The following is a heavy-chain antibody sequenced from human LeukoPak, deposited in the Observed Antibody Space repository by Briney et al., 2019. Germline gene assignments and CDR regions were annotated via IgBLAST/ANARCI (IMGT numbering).Heavy chain of an antibody. Sequence: SETLSLTCTVCGDSISSGDYYWSWIRQPAGKGLEWIGRISSSGSTNYNPSLKSRVTISVDTSKNQFSLKLSSVTAADTAVYYCARDLESVTFGGVRYAFDIWGQGTMVTVSS. CDR2: ISSSGST. V-gene: IGHV4-61*02. D-gene: IGHD3-16*01. CDR3: ARDLESVTFGGVRYAFDI. J-gene: IGHJ3*02. CDR1: GDSISSGDYY.